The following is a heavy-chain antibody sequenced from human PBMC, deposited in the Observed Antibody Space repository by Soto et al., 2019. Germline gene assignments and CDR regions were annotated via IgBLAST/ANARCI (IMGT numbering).Heavy chain of an antibody. CDR3: AKLSGEYSSPP. CDR1: GFTFSSYG. V-gene: IGHV3-30*18. D-gene: IGHD6-6*01. CDR2: ISYDGSNK. J-gene: IGHJ5*02. Sequence: GGSLRLSCAASGFTFSSYGMHWVRQAPGKGLEWVAVISYDGSNKYYADSVKGRFTISRDNSKNTLYLQMNSLRAEDTAVYYCAKLSGEYSSPPWGQGTLVTVSS.